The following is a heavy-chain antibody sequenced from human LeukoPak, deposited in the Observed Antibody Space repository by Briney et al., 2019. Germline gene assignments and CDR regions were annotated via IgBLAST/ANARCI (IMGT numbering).Heavy chain of an antibody. CDR1: GGSNSSYY. CDR3: ARDQLGGYYYDY. Sequence: SETLSLTCTVSGGSNSSYYWSWIRQPPGKGLEWIGYIYYSGSTNYNPSLKSRVTISVDTSKNQFSLKLGSVTAADTAVYYCARDQLGGYYYDYWGQGTLVTVSS. V-gene: IGHV4-59*01. CDR2: IYYSGST. J-gene: IGHJ4*02. D-gene: IGHD3-22*01.